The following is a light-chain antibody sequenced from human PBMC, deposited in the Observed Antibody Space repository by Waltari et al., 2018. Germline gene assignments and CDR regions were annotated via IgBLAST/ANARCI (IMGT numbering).Light chain of an antibody. CDR1: QSISSY. CDR3: QQSYSTPPWT. CDR2: AAS. V-gene: IGKV1-39*01. J-gene: IGKJ1*01. Sequence: DIQITQSPSSLSASLGDRVTITCRASQSISSYLNLYQQKPGKAPKLLCYAASSVQSGVPSRFSGSGSGTDFTLTISSLQPEDFATYYGQQSYSTPPWTFGQGTKVEIK.